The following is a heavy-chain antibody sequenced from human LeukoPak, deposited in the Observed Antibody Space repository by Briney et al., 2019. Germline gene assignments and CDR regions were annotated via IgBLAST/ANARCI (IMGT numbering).Heavy chain of an antibody. CDR3: ARVTAPLYDFWSGYYTGDYYYGMDV. Sequence: ASVKVSCKASGYTFTGYYMHWVRQAPGQGLEWMGWINPNSGGTNYAQKFQGRVTMTRDTSISTAYMELSRLRSDDTAVYYCARVTAPLYDFWSGYYTGDYYYGMDVWGQGTTVTVSS. V-gene: IGHV1-2*02. CDR1: GYTFTGYY. D-gene: IGHD3-3*01. CDR2: INPNSGGT. J-gene: IGHJ6*02.